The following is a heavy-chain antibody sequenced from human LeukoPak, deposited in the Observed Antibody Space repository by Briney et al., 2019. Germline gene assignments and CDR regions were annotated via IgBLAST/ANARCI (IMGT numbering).Heavy chain of an antibody. CDR3: AKGKNTGSYLSHVDY. Sequence: GGSLRLSCAASGFTFDDYTMHWVRQAPGKGLEWVSLITWDGGSTYYADSVKGRFTISRDNTKNSLYLQMNSLRTEDTALYYCAKGKNTGSYLSHVDYWGQGTLVTVSS. V-gene: IGHV3-43*01. D-gene: IGHD3-10*01. J-gene: IGHJ4*02. CDR2: ITWDGGST. CDR1: GFTFDDYT.